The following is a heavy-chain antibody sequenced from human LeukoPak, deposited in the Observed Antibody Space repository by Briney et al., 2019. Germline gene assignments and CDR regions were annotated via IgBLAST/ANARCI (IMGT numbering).Heavy chain of an antibody. CDR3: ARGLAAMVDY. J-gene: IGHJ4*02. V-gene: IGHV4-34*01. D-gene: IGHD5-18*01. CDR2: INHSGST. Sequence: PSETLSLTCAVYGGSFSGYYWSWIRQPPGKGLEWIGEINHSGSTNYNPSLKSRVTISVDTSKNQFSLKLSSVTAADTAVYYCARGLAAMVDYWGQGTLVTVSS. CDR1: GGSFSGYY.